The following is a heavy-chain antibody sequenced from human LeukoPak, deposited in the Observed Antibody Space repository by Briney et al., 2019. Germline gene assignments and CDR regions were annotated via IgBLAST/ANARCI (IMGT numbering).Heavy chain of an antibody. CDR3: TLPGSGIYYRY. CDR1: GFIFSGSS. V-gene: IGHV3-73*01. CDR2: IRTRSHSVPP. D-gene: IGHD3-10*01. J-gene: IGHJ4*02. Sequence: TGGSLRLSCAASGFIFSGSSMHWVRQASGQRPEWGGRIRTRSHSVPPLYAASVNGRFTISRDDSKNTMYLYMNSLNTDDTAVYYCTLPGSGIYYRYWGQGTLVTVSS.